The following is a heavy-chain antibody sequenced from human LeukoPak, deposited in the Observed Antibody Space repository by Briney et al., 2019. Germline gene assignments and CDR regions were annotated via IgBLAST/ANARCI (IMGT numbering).Heavy chain of an antibody. Sequence: ASVKVSCKASGGTFSSYTISWVRQAPGQGLEWMGRIIPILGIANYAQKFQGRVTITADKSTSTAYMALSSLRSEDTAVYYCARDLSDSSGYYLSYYYGMDVWGQGTTVTVSS. J-gene: IGHJ6*02. V-gene: IGHV1-69*04. CDR3: ARDLSDSSGYYLSYYYGMDV. D-gene: IGHD3-22*01. CDR1: GGTFSSYT. CDR2: IIPILGIA.